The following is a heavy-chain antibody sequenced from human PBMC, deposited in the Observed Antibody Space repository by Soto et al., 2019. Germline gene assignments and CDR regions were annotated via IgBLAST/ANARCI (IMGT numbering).Heavy chain of an antibody. J-gene: IGHJ6*02. Sequence: EVQLVESRGGLVQPGGSLRLSCAASGFTISSYDIHWVRQATGEGLAWVSGIGSGGDTHYADSVKGRFIISREDGKNSLYLQMNNLRVGDTAVSYCTRKTPPTGMEVWGQGATVTVSS. CDR2: IGSGGDT. V-gene: IGHV3-13*01. CDR1: GFTISSYD. D-gene: IGHD3-9*01. CDR3: TRKTPPTGMEV.